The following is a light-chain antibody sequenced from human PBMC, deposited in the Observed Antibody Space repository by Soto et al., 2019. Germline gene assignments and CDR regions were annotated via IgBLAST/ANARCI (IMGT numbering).Light chain of an antibody. CDR2: SAS. CDR3: HQYGSSRLT. CDR1: QFVNNNY. J-gene: IGKJ4*01. V-gene: IGKV3-20*01. Sequence: EIVLTQSPGTLSLSPGERATLSCRASQFVNNNYLAWYQQRPGQAPRPLMYSASRRVAGIPDRFSGSGSGTDFTLTISRLEPEDFAVYQCHQYGSSRLTFGGGTKIEIK.